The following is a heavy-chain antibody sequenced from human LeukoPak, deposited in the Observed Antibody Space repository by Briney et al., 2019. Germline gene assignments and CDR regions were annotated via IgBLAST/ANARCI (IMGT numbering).Heavy chain of an antibody. D-gene: IGHD3-10*01. Sequence: SETLSLTYAVYGGSFSGYYWSWIRQPPGKGLEWIGEMNHSGSTNYNPSLKSRVTISVDTSKNQFSLKLSSVTAADTAVYYCARRLGRKFGERFYYHYMDVWGKGTTVTISS. CDR1: GGSFSGYY. CDR2: MNHSGST. V-gene: IGHV4-34*01. J-gene: IGHJ6*03. CDR3: ARRLGRKFGERFYYHYMDV.